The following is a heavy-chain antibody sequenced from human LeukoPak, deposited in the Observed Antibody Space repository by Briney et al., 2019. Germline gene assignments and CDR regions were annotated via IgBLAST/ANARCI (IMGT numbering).Heavy chain of an antibody. CDR2: IYHSGST. J-gene: IGHJ4*02. D-gene: IGHD5-18*01. V-gene: IGHV4-30-2*01. Sequence: SQTLSLTCTVSGGSISSGGYYWSWIRQHPGKGLEWIGYIYHSGSTYYNPSLKSRVTISVDRSKNQFSLKLSSVTAADTAVYYCARSDTAMVEAFDYWGQGTLVTVSS. CDR1: GGSISSGGYY. CDR3: ARSDTAMVEAFDY.